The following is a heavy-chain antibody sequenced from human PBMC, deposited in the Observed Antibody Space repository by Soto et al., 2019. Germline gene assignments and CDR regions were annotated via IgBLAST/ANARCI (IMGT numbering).Heavy chain of an antibody. V-gene: IGHV1-46*01. Sequence: QVQLVQSGAEVKKPGASVKVSCKASGYTFTSYYMHWVRQAPGQGLEWMGIINPSGGSTSYAQKFQGRVTMARDTSTSTVYRELSSLRSEDTAVYYCARDGGEQQLVRGYYYYGMDVWGQGTTVTVSS. CDR2: INPSGGST. CDR3: ARDGGEQQLVRGYYYYGMDV. J-gene: IGHJ6*02. D-gene: IGHD6-13*01. CDR1: GYTFTSYY.